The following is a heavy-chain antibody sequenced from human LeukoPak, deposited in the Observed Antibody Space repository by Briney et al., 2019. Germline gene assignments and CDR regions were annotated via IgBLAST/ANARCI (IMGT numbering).Heavy chain of an antibody. CDR1: GFTFDDYG. J-gene: IGHJ4*02. CDR2: IKQDGSEK. D-gene: IGHD3-9*01. CDR3: ATRGDILTGYPYYFDY. V-gene: IGHV3-7*03. Sequence: GGSLRLSCAASGFTFDDYGMTWVRQAPGKGLEWVANIKQDGSEKYYVDSVKGRFTISRDNSKNTLYLQMNSLRAEDTAVYYCATRGDILTGYPYYFDYWGQGTLVTVSS.